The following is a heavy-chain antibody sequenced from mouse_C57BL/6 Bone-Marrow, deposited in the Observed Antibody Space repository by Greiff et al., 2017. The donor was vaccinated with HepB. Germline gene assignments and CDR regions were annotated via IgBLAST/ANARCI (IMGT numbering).Heavy chain of an antibody. J-gene: IGHJ2*01. CDR3: ARFDGYYVFDY. CDR2: IDPSDSET. Sequence: QVQLQQPGAELVRPGSSVKLSCKASGYTFTSYWMHWVKQRPIQGLEWIGNIDPSDSETHYNQKFKDKATLTVDKSSSTAYMQLSSLTSEDSAVYYCARFDGYYVFDYWGQGTTLTVSS. V-gene: IGHV1-52*01. CDR1: GYTFTSYW. D-gene: IGHD2-3*01.